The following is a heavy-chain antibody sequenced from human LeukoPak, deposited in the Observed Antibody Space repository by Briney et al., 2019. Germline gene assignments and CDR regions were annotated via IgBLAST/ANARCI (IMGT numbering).Heavy chain of an antibody. V-gene: IGHV3-74*01. CDR1: GFTFSTNW. CDR3: ARGGSPFY. D-gene: IGHD3-10*01. CDR2: ISGDGSVT. Sequence: PGGSLRLSCAASGFTFSTNWMHWVRQAPGKGLVWVSRISGDGSVTNYADSVKARFAISRDNAKNTLYLQMNSLRAEDTAAYYCARGGSPFYWGQGTLVTVSS. J-gene: IGHJ4*02.